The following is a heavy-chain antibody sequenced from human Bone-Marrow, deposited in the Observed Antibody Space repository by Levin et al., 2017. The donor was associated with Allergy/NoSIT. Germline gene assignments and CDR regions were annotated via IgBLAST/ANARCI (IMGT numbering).Heavy chain of an antibody. Sequence: ASVKVSCKASGYTFTSYAMNWVRQAPGQGLEWMGWINTNTGNPTYAQGFTGRFVFSLDTSVSTAYLQISSLKAEDTAVYYCARDGLFGLLAKYFDYWGQGTLVTVSS. D-gene: IGHD1-26*01. CDR3: ARDGLFGLLAKYFDY. CDR1: GYTFTSYA. CDR2: INTNTGNP. V-gene: IGHV7-4-1*02. J-gene: IGHJ4*02.